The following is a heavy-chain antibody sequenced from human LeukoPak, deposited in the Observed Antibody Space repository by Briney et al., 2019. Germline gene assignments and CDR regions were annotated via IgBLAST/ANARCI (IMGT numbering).Heavy chain of an antibody. CDR3: ARWELGFDFDY. J-gene: IGHJ4*02. CDR1: GFTFSDYY. D-gene: IGHD1-26*01. V-gene: IGHV3-11*03. CDR2: ISSSSSYT. Sequence: KPGGSLRLSCAASGFTFSDYYMSWIRQAPGKRLEWVSYISSSSSYTNYADSVKGRFTISRDNAKNSLYLQMNSLRAEDTAVYYCARWELGFDFDYWGQGTLVTVSS.